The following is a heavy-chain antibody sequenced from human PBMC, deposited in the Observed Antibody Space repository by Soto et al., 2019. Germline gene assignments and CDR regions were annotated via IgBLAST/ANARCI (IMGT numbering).Heavy chain of an antibody. CDR2: IKSKTDGGTA. D-gene: IGHD5-18*01. V-gene: IGHV3-15*07. CDR3: SHGYYQYFNS. J-gene: IGHJ4*02. CDR1: GVTLSNVW. Sequence: EVQLVESGGGLVKPGGSLRLSCAVSGVTLSNVWMNWVRQAPGKGPEWVARIKSKTDGGTADYAAPVKGRFTISRDDSANTLYLQMNSLKTEDTAVYYCSHGYYQYFNSWGQGTLVTVSS.